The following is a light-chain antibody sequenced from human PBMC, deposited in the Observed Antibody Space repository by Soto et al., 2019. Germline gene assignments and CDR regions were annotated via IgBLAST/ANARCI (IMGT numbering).Light chain of an antibody. CDR1: QGIRN. CDR2: ATS. Sequence: DIQMTQSPFSLSASVGDRVTITCRASQGIRNLGWSQQKPGGAPKRLIYATSTLEGGVPSRFSGSGSGTEFTLTISSLQPEDFANYFCLQHNTYPYTFGQGTKLDIK. CDR3: LQHNTYPYT. J-gene: IGKJ2*01. V-gene: IGKV1-17*01.